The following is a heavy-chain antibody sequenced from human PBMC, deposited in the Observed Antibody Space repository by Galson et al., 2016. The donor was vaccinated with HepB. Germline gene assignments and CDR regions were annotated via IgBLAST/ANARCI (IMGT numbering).Heavy chain of an antibody. CDR2: IYGGDDNT. Sequence: SVKVSCKASGYTFTSNAIHWVRQAPGQGLEWLGWIYGGDDNTKHSQKFQGRVTFTWDASASTVYMELSALRPEDTATYFCARENTDGWYHDYWGQGTLVIVSS. V-gene: IGHV1-3*01. CDR3: ARENTDGWYHDY. J-gene: IGHJ4*02. D-gene: IGHD6-19*01. CDR1: GYTFTSNA.